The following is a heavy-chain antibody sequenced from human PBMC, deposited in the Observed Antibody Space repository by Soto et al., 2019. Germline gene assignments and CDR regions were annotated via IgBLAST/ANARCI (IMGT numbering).Heavy chain of an antibody. CDR1: GGSISTGGYY. V-gene: IGHV4-31*03. CDR2: IYYSGST. J-gene: IGHJ4*02. CDR3: ARGLSVTLFDN. Sequence: QVQLQESGPGLVKPSQTLSLTCTVSGGSISTGGYYWTWIRQHPGKGLEWIGYIYYSGSTYYNPSLPSRVTTEVDTSKNQFSLKLSSVTAEDTAVYYCARGLSVTLFDNWGQGTLVTVSS. D-gene: IGHD4-17*01.